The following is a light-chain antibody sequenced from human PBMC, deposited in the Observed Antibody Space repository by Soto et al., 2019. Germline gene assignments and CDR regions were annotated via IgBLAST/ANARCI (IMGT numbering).Light chain of an antibody. CDR3: QQYGHSLWT. Sequence: IALAPTLGTLSLTPGEKGSLFCGASQSVSSGHLAWYQQKPGQAPRLLIYGASSRATGIPDRFSGSGSGTDFTLTISRLEPEDYAVYYCQQYGHSLWTFGQGTRWIS. J-gene: IGKJ1*01. V-gene: IGKV3-20*01. CDR2: GAS. CDR1: QSVSSGH.